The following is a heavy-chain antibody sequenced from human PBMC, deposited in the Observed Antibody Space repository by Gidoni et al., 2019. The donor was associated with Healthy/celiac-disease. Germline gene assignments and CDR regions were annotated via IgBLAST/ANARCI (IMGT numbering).Heavy chain of an antibody. V-gene: IGHV3-30*18. Sequence: QVQLVESGGGVVQPGRSLRLSCAASGFTFISYGMHWVRQAPGKGLEWVAVISYDGSNKYYADSVKGRFTISRDNSKNTLYLQMNSLRAEDTAVYYCAKDGEYRRGYSYGFDYWGQGTLVTVSS. CDR1: GFTFISYG. J-gene: IGHJ4*02. D-gene: IGHD5-18*01. CDR2: ISYDGSNK. CDR3: AKDGEYRRGYSYGFDY.